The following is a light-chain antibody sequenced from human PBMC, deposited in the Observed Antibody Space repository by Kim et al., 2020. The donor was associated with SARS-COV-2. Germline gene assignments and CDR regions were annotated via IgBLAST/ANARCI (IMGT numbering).Light chain of an antibody. Sequence: QSALTQPASVSGSPGQSITISCTGSSSDVGSSNHVSWYQQHPGKAPKVVIYDVSQRPSGVSNRFSGSKLGNTASLTISGLQAEDEADYYCNSFTSIKTYVFGTGTKVTVL. J-gene: IGLJ1*01. CDR2: DVS. CDR3: NSFTSIKTYV. V-gene: IGLV2-14*01. CDR1: SSDVGSSNH.